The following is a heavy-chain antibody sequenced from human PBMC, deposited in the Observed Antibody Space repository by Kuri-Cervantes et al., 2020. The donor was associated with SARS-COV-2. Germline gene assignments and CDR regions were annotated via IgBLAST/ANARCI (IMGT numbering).Heavy chain of an antibody. Sequence: ASVKVSCKASGYTFTGYYMHWVRQAPGQGLEWMGWINPNSGGTNYAQKFQGRVTMTRDTSISTAYMELSRLRSDDTAVYYCVRGLRDDQNYYYYYMDVWGKGTTVTVSS. CDR2: INPNSGGT. V-gene: IGHV1-2*02. CDR3: VRGLRDDQNYYYYYMDV. J-gene: IGHJ6*03. D-gene: IGHD5-24*01. CDR1: GYTFTGYY.